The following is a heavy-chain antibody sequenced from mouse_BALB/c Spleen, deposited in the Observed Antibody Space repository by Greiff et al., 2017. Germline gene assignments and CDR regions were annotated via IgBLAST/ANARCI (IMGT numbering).Heavy chain of an antibody. J-gene: IGHJ4*01. CDR1: GYTFTDYY. CDR3: ARRGYYYGSSDYYAMDY. D-gene: IGHD1-1*01. V-gene: IGHV1-26*01. CDR2: INPNNGDT. Sequence: EVQLQQSGPELVKPGASVKMSCKASGYTFTDYYMKWVKQSHGKSLEWIGDINPNNGDTFYNQKFKGKATLTVDKSSSTAYMQLNSLTSEDSAVYYCARRGYYYGSSDYYAMDYWGQGTSVTVSS.